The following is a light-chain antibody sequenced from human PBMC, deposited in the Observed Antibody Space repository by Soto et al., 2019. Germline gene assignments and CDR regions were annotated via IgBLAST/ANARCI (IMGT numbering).Light chain of an antibody. Sequence: QSALTQPPSVSGAPGQRVTISCSGSSSNIGAPFDVHWYQQVPGSAPKIVIYGNDNRPSGVPGRFSGSKSGTSASLAITGLQAEAEADYFCQSYDNSLSAWVFGGGTKVTVL. CDR3: QSYDNSLSAWV. J-gene: IGLJ3*02. CDR1: SSNIGAPFD. CDR2: GND. V-gene: IGLV1-40*01.